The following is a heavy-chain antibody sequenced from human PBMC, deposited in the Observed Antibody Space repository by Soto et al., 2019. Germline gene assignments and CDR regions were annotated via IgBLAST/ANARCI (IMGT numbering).Heavy chain of an antibody. D-gene: IGHD3-9*01. V-gene: IGHV1-3*01. CDR2: INAGNGNT. CDR1: GYTFTSYA. J-gene: IGHJ4*02. Sequence: ASVKVSCKASGYTFTSYAMHWVRQAPGQRLEWMGWINAGNGNTKYSQKFQGRITITRDTSASTAYMELSSLRPEGTAVYYCARSDILRYFDWLLPFDYWGQGTLVTVSS. CDR3: ARSDILRYFDWLLPFDY.